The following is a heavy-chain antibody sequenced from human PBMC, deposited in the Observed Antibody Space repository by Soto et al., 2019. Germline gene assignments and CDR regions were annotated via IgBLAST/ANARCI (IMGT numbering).Heavy chain of an antibody. J-gene: IGHJ4*02. V-gene: IGHV1-18*01. CDR1: GYTFNDFG. CDR3: ARDIAFDIDY. Sequence: QVHLLQSGAEVQKPGASVKVSCKTSGYTFNDFGITWVRQAPGLGLEWLGWIYSKAGKMNFAPKFQNRDIMTTDTSTSTAFMELTSLTFDDSAIYFCARDIAFDIDYWGQGTLVTVS. CDR2: IYSKAGKM. D-gene: IGHD2-15*01.